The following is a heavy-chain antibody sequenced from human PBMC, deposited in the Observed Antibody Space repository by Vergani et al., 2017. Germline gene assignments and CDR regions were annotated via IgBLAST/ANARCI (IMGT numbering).Heavy chain of an antibody. CDR3: ARDMWRVGGKGGAYYGMDV. V-gene: IGHV1-69*01. D-gene: IGHD3-10*01. J-gene: IGHJ6*02. Sequence: QVQLVQSGAEVKKPGSSVKVSCKASGGTFSSYAISWVRQAPGQGLEWMGGIIPIFGTANYAQKFQGRVTITADESTSAAYMELSSLRSEDTALYYWARDMWRVGGKGGAYYGMDVWGQGTTVTVSS. CDR1: GGTFSSYA. CDR2: IIPIFGTA.